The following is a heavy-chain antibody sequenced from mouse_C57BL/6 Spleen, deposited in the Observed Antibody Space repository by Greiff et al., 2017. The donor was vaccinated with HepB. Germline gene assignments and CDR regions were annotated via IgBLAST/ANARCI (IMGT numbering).Heavy chain of an antibody. CDR1: GYTFTSYW. Sequence: VQLQQPGAELVKPGASVKLSCKASGYTFTSYWMHWVKQRPGQGLEWIGMIHPNSGSTNYNEKFKSKATLTVDKSSSTAYMQLSSLTSEDSAVYYCARGGYDGYYVWFAYWGQGTLVTVSA. V-gene: IGHV1-64*01. D-gene: IGHD2-3*01. CDR2: IHPNSGST. J-gene: IGHJ3*01. CDR3: ARGGYDGYYVWFAY.